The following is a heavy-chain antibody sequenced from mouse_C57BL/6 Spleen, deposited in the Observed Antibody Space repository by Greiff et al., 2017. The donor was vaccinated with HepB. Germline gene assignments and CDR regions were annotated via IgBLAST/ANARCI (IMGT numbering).Heavy chain of an antibody. Sequence: VQGVESGAELVRPGTSVKMSCKASGYTFTNYWIGWAKQRPGHGLEWIGDIYPGGGYTKYNEKFKGKATLTADKSSSTAYMQFSSLTSEDSAIYYCAREGNWDPFAYWGQGTLVTVSA. CDR3: AREGNWDPFAY. V-gene: IGHV1-63*01. CDR1: GYTFTNYW. CDR2: IYPGGGYT. D-gene: IGHD4-1*01. J-gene: IGHJ3*01.